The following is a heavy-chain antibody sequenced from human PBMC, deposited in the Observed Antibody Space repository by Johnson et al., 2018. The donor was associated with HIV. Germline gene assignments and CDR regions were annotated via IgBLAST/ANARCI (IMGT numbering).Heavy chain of an antibody. V-gene: IGHV3-9*01. CDR3: ARGRRPWELHGFNAFDT. D-gene: IGHD1-26*01. J-gene: IGHJ3*02. Sequence: VQLVESGGGLVQPGRSLRLSCAASGFTFDDYAMHWVRQAPGKGLEWVSGISWNSGSIGYADCVKGRFTISGDNAKNSLYLQMNSLRVEDTAVYHCARGRRPWELHGFNAFDTWGQGTMVIVSS. CDR2: ISWNSGSI. CDR1: GFTFDDYA.